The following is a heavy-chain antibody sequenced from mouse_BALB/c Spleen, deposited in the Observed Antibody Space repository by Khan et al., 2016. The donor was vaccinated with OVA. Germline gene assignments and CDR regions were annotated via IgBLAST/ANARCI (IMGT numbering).Heavy chain of an antibody. V-gene: IGHV2-3*01. Sequence: QMQLEESGPGLVAPSQSLSITCTVSGFSLTSYGVSWVRQPPGKGLEWLGVIWGDGNTNFHSALRSRLSISKDNSTSQVFLKLNSLQTDDTATYYCAKDREDYAVDYWGQGTSVTVSS. CDR2: IWGDGNT. CDR1: GFSLTSYG. CDR3: AKDREDYAVDY. J-gene: IGHJ4*01.